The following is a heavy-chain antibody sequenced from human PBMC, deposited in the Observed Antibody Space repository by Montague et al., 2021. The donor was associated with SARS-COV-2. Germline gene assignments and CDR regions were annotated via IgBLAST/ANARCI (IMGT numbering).Heavy chain of an antibody. CDR2: VSASGST. CDR3: ARDVVAAPGTFDY. Sequence: SETLSLTCTVSGDSISYFYWSWIRQPAGKGLEWIGRVSASGSTNXXPSLNSRVTMSVDTSKKQFSLRLSPVTAADTAVYYCARDVVAAPGTFDYWGQGTPVTVSS. V-gene: IGHV4-4*07. CDR1: GDSISYFY. J-gene: IGHJ4*02. D-gene: IGHD6-13*01.